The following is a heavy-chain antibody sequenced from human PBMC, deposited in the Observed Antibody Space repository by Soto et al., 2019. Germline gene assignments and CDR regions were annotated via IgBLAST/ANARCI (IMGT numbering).Heavy chain of an antibody. D-gene: IGHD6-19*01. CDR1: GYSFTSYA. CDR2: INAGNGNT. CDR3: ARAVAVPAPGNS. Sequence: ASVKVSCKASGYSFTSYAMHWVRQAPGQRLEWMGWINAGNGNTKYSQKFQGRVTITRDTSASTAYMELSSLRSEDTAMYYCARAVAVPAPGNSGGQETLVPVP. V-gene: IGHV1-3*01. J-gene: IGHJ5*01.